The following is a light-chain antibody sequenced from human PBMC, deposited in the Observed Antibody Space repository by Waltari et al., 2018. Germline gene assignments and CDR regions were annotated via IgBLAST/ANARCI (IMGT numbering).Light chain of an antibody. CDR1: NIGSYS. J-gene: IGLJ1*01. Sequence: SYVLTQPPSVSVAPGETARITCGGDNIGSYSVHWYQQKPGQAPVLVIFYDTDRPSVIPWRVSGSNSGNTATVTITRVEAGDEANYYCQVWHAAIDPGVFGTGTEVSVL. CDR3: QVWHAAIDPGV. CDR2: YDT. V-gene: IGLV3-21*04.